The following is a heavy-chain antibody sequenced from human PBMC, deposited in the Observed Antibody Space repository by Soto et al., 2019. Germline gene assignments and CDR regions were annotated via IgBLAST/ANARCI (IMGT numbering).Heavy chain of an antibody. CDR2: IYHVDSDT. V-gene: IGHV5-51*01. J-gene: IGHJ6*02. Sequence: PGESLKISCKGSGYSFTIYYIGWVRQMYGKGLEWMGIIYHVDSDTRYSPSFQGQVTISADKSIRTAYLQWSSLKASDTAMYYFARTSAAGNYYYCMDVWGQGTTVSISS. CDR1: GYSFTIYY. D-gene: IGHD6-13*01. CDR3: ARTSAAGNYYYCMDV.